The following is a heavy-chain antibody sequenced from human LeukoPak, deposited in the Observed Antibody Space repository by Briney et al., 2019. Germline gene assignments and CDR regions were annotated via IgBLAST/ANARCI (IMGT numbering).Heavy chain of an antibody. Sequence: PSETLSLTCTVSNGSISSYYWSWIRQPPGKGLEWIGYIYYSGSTNYNPSLKSRVTISVDTSKNQFSLRLSSVTAADTAIYYCARGPFRGTGDGALDIWGQGTMVTVS. CDR1: NGSISSYY. V-gene: IGHV4-59*01. CDR3: ARGPFRGTGDGALDI. CDR2: IYYSGST. D-gene: IGHD1-26*01. J-gene: IGHJ3*02.